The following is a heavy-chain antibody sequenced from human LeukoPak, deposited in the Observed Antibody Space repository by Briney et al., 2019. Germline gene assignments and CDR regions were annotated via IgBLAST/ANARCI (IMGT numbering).Heavy chain of an antibody. J-gene: IGHJ5*02. CDR1: GYTFTSYD. CDR2: MNPNSGNT. Sequence: ASVKVSCKASGYTFTSYDINWVRQATGQGLEWMGWMNPNSGNTGYAQKFQGRVTITRNTSISTAYTELSSLRSEDTAVYYCARDRGSSFGWFDPWGQGTLVTVSS. D-gene: IGHD6-6*01. V-gene: IGHV1-8*03. CDR3: ARDRGSSFGWFDP.